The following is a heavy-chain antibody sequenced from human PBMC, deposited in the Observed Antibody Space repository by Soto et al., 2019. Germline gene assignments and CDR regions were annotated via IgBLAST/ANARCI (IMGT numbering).Heavy chain of an antibody. D-gene: IGHD1-26*01. J-gene: IGHJ3*02. CDR2: IYWDDDK. Sequence: QITLKESGPTLVKPTQTLTLTCTFSGFSLSTSGVGVGWIRQPPGKALEWLALIYWDDDKRYSPSLKSRLTIPKDTSKNQVVLTTTNMDPVDTATYYCAHRPSPGIVDAFDIWGQGTMVTVSS. V-gene: IGHV2-5*02. CDR1: GFSLSTSGVG. CDR3: AHRPSPGIVDAFDI.